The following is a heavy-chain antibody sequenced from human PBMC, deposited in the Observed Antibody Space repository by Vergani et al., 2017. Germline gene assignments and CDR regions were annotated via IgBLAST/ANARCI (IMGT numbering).Heavy chain of an antibody. CDR2: ITGDGRSS. CDR1: GFTFSNYW. D-gene: IGHD1-1*01. CDR3: VRVDNWPNYYFDS. Sequence: EVQLVESGGGLVQPGGSLRLSCAASGFTFSNYWMHWVRQAPGKGLVWVSRITGDGRSSSYADSVRGRFTISRDNAKNTVYLQMNILRAEDTGVYYCVRVDNWPNYYFDSWGQGTLVTVSS. J-gene: IGHJ4*02. V-gene: IGHV3-74*01.